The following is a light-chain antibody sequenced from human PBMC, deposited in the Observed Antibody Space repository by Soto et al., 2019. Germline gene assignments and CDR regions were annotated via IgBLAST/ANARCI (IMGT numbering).Light chain of an antibody. J-gene: IGLJ2*01. Sequence: QSVLTQPRSVSGSPGQSVTISCTGTSSDIGGYNFVSWYQQHPGKAPKLIIFDVNKRPSGVPDRFSGSKSGNTASLTISGLQADDEAEYFCCSFADIYRFFCGGTKLTVL. CDR1: SSDIGGYNF. V-gene: IGLV2-11*01. CDR2: DVN. CDR3: CSFADIYRF.